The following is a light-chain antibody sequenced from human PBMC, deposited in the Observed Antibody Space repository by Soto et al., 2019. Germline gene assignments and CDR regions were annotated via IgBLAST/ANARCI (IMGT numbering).Light chain of an antibody. CDR2: GAS. Sequence: EIVMTQSPATLSVSPGERATLSCRASQSVSSNLAWYQQKPGQAPRLLIYGASTRASGIPARFSGSGTGTEFNRTISSLQSEDFAVYYCQQYNSWPAFTFGPGTKVDIK. CDR3: QQYNSWPAFT. J-gene: IGKJ3*01. CDR1: QSVSSN. V-gene: IGKV3-15*01.